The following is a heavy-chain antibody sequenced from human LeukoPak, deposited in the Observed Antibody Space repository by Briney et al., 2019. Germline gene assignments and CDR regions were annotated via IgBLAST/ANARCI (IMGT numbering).Heavy chain of an antibody. CDR3: ARILCIAEAGRYGKAPYYYYYGMDV. CDR1: GGSFSGYY. D-gene: IGHD6-13*01. Sequence: SETLSLTCAVYGGSFSGYYWGWIRQPPGKGLEWIGEINHSGSTNYNPSLKSRVTISVDTSKNQFSLKLGSVTAADTAVYYCARILCIAEAGRYGKAPYYYYYGMDVWGQGTTVTVSS. CDR2: INHSGST. V-gene: IGHV4-34*01. J-gene: IGHJ6*02.